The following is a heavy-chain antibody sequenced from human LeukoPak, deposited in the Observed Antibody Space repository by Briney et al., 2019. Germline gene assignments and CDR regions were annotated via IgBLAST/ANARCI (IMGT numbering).Heavy chain of an antibody. Sequence: SQTLSLTCTVSGGSISSGGYYWSWIRQHPGKGLEWIGYIYYSGSTYYNPSLKSRVTISVDTSKNQFSLKLSSVTAADTAVYYCARVVGAPTEYYFDYWGQGTLVTVSS. CDR2: IYYSGST. J-gene: IGHJ4*02. V-gene: IGHV4-31*03. CDR1: GGSISSGGYY. CDR3: ARVVGAPTEYYFDY. D-gene: IGHD1-26*01.